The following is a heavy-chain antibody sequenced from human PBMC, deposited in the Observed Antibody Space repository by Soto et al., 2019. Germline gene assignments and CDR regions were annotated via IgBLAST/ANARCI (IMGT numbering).Heavy chain of an antibody. D-gene: IGHD2-15*01. CDR2: ISSSSSYI. Sequence: EVQLVESGGGLVKPGGSLRLSCAASGFTFSSYSMNWVRQAPGKGLEWVSSISSSSSYIYYADSVKGRFTISRNNAKNSLHLQMNSLRAEDTAVYYCARAGDIVVVVAATPTPIDYWGQGTLVTVSS. CDR1: GFTFSSYS. J-gene: IGHJ4*02. CDR3: ARAGDIVVVVAATPTPIDY. V-gene: IGHV3-21*01.